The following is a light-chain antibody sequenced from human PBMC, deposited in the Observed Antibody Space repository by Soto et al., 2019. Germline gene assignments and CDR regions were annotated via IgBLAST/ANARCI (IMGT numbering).Light chain of an antibody. CDR2: GAS. CDR3: QQYNNWLIT. J-gene: IGKJ5*01. CDR1: QSVSSN. V-gene: IGKV3-15*01. Sequence: EIVMTQSPATLSVSPGERATLSCRASQSVSSNLAWYQQKPGQAPRLLIYGASTRATGIPARFSGSGSGTEFTLTISSLQSEDFAVYYCQQYNNWLITCGQGTRLEIK.